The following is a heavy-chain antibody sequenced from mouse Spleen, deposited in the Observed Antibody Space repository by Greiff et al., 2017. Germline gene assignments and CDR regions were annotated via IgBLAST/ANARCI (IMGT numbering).Heavy chain of an antibody. J-gene: IGHJ4*01. Sequence: QVQLKESGPGLVAPSQSLSITCTVSGFSFTSYAISWVRQPPGKGLEWLGVICTGGGTTYNSALKSRLSISKDNSKSQVFLKMNSLQTDDTARYYCANTGVNAMDYWGQGTSVTVSS. D-gene: IGHD1-1*01. CDR3: ANTGVNAMDY. V-gene: IGHV2-9-1*01. CDR2: ICTGGGT. CDR1: GFSFTSYA.